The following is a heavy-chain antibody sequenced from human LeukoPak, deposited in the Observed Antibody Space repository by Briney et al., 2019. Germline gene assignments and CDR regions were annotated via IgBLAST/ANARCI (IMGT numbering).Heavy chain of an antibody. Sequence: ASVKVSCKASGYTFTGCYMHWVRQAPGQGLEWMGWINPNSGGTNYAQKFQGRVTMTRDTSISTAYMELSRLRSDDTAVYYCARGGYYGSGSKLNWFDPWGQGTLVTVSS. V-gene: IGHV1-2*02. J-gene: IGHJ5*02. D-gene: IGHD3-10*01. CDR2: INPNSGGT. CDR1: GYTFTGCY. CDR3: ARGGYYGSGSKLNWFDP.